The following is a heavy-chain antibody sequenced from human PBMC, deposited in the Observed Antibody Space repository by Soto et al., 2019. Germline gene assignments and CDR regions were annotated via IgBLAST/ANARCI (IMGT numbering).Heavy chain of an antibody. CDR1: GLTFSSFA. Sequence: GGSLRLSCAASGLTFSSFAMSWVRQAPGKGLEWVSGISGSGGSTYHADSVKGRFIISRDNSKNMLYLQMNSVRAEDTAVYYCAKGHSSSPSPQYYYYGIDVWGPGTTVTVSS. CDR3: AKGHSSSPSPQYYYYGIDV. V-gene: IGHV3-23*01. J-gene: IGHJ6*02. D-gene: IGHD6-13*01. CDR2: ISGSGGST.